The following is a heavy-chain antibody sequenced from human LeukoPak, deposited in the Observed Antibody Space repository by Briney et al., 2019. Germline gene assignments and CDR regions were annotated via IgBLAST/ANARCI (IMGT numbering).Heavy chain of an antibody. D-gene: IGHD5-12*01. Sequence: ASVKVSCKASGYTFTSYGISWVRQAPGQGLEWMGWINPNSGGTNYAQKFQGRVTMTRDTSISTAYMELSRLRSDDTAVYYCARILVATIRPIDYWGQGTLVTVSS. CDR2: INPNSGGT. J-gene: IGHJ4*02. CDR1: GYTFTSYG. V-gene: IGHV1-2*02. CDR3: ARILVATIRPIDY.